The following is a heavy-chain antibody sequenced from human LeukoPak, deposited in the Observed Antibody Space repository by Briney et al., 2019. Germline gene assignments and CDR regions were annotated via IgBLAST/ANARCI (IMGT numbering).Heavy chain of an antibody. CDR2: INHSGST. CDR1: GGSFSGYY. CDR3: ARRRITMVRGVITPRNWFDP. Sequence: PSETLSLTCAVYGGSFSGYYWSWIRQPPGKGLEWIGEINHSGSTNYNPSLKSRVTISVDTSKNQFSLKLSSVTAADTAVYYCARRRITMVRGVITPRNWFDPWGQGTLVTVSS. D-gene: IGHD3-10*01. V-gene: IGHV4-34*01. J-gene: IGHJ5*02.